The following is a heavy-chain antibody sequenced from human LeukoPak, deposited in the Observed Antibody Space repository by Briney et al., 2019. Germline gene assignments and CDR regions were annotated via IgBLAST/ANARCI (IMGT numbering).Heavy chain of an antibody. D-gene: IGHD6-19*01. CDR2: ISYDGSNK. J-gene: IGHJ6*02. Sequence: PGGSLRLSCAASGFTFSSYAMHWVRQAPGKGLEWVAVISYDGSNKYYADSVKGRFTISRDNSKNTLYLQMNSLRAEDTAVYYCAKDPQFQGYSSGWYPFLYYYYGMDVWGQGTTVTVSS. CDR1: GFTFSSYA. CDR3: AKDPQFQGYSSGWYPFLYYYYGMDV. V-gene: IGHV3-30-3*01.